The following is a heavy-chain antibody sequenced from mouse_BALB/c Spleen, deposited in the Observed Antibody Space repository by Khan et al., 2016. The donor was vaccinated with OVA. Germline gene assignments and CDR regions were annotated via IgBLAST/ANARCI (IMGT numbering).Heavy chain of an antibody. CDR1: GYTFTNYG. J-gene: IGHJ3*01. CDR2: INTNTGEP. CDR3: ARGNYYGSNSWFAY. Sequence: QIQLVQSGPELKKPGETVKISCKASGYTFTNYGINWVKQAPGKGLKWMGWINTNTGEPTYAEEFKGRFAFSLETYASTAYLLLNNIKNEDTATYLCARGNYYGSNSWFAYWGQGTLVTVSA. V-gene: IGHV9-3*02. D-gene: IGHD1-1*01.